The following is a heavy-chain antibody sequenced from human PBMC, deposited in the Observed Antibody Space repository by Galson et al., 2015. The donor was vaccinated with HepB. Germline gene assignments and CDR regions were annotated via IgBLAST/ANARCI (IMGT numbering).Heavy chain of an antibody. D-gene: IGHD2-15*01. Sequence: QSGAEVKKPGESLKVSCKASGGTFSSYAISWVRQAPGQGLEWMGGIIPIFGTANYAQKFQGRVTITADESTSTAYMELSSLRSEDTAVYYCARACSGGSCDGDYWGQGTLVTVSS. J-gene: IGHJ4*02. CDR2: IIPIFGTA. V-gene: IGHV1-69*01. CDR3: ARACSGGSCDGDY. CDR1: GGTFSSYA.